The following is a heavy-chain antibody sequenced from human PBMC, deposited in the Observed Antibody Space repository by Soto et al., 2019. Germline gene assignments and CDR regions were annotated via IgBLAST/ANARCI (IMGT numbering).Heavy chain of an antibody. V-gene: IGHV4-31*03. J-gene: IGHJ4*02. D-gene: IGHD4-17*01. Sequence: QVQLQESGPGLVKPSQTLSLTCTVSGGSISSGGYYWSWIRQHPGKGLEWIGYIYYSGSTYYNPSVKSRVTISVDTSKNQFSLKLSSVTAADTAVYYCARYVRQYGDYGSFFDYWGQGTLVTVSS. CDR1: GGSISSGGYY. CDR2: IYYSGST. CDR3: ARYVRQYGDYGSFFDY.